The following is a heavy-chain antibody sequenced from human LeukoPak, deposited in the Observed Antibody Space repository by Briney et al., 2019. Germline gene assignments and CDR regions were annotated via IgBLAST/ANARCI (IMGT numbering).Heavy chain of an antibody. V-gene: IGHV3-23*01. CDR3: ARISSGYYFYLDY. Sequence: HSGGSLRLSYAASGFTFGSYPMTWVRQAPGKGLEWVSTITATGGSAYYADSVKGRFTISRDNSKNTLFLQMSSLRAEDAAVYYCARISSGYYFYLDYWGQGTLVTVSS. J-gene: IGHJ4*02. CDR2: ITATGGSA. CDR1: GFTFGSYP. D-gene: IGHD3-22*01.